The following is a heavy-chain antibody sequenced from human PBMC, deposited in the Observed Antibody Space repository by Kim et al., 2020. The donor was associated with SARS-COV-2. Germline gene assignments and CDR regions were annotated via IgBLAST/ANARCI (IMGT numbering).Heavy chain of an antibody. J-gene: IGHJ6*03. CDR1: GFIFSTYS. CDR2: IGSRPGYL. V-gene: IGHV3-21*01. D-gene: IGHD3-10*01. CDR3: ATPSGV. Sequence: GGSLRLSCVASGFIFSTYSMNWVCQAPGKGLEWVSSIGSRPGYLYYADSVKGRVTGSRDNAKNSLYLQMNSLRADDTGVYFCATPSGVWGKGTTVIVSS.